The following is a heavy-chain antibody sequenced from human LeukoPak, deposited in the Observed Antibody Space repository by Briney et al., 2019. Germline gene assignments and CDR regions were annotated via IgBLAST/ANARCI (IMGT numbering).Heavy chain of an antibody. CDR2: ISSSSSYI. V-gene: IGHV3-21*01. Sequence: GGSLRLSCAASGFTFSSYNMNWVRQAPGKGLEWVSSISSSSSYIYYADSVKGRFTISRDNAKNSLYLQMNSLRAEDTAVYYCARGAEGDIVIIPAAMSPGDSHWFDPWGQGTLVTVSS. CDR3: ARGAEGDIVIIPAAMSPGDSHWFDP. D-gene: IGHD2-2*01. J-gene: IGHJ5*02. CDR1: GFTFSSYN.